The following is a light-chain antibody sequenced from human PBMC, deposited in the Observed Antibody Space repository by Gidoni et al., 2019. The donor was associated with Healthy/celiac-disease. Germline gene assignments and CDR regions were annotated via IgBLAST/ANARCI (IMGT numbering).Light chain of an antibody. CDR3: QQYNNWPLWT. V-gene: IGKV3-15*01. J-gene: IGKJ1*01. CDR2: GAS. Sequence: ERVMTQSPATLSVSPGERATLSCRASQSVSSNLAWYHQKPGQAPRLLIYGASTRATGIPARFSGSGSGTEFTLTISSLQSEDFAVYYCQQYNNWPLWTFXQXTKVEIK. CDR1: QSVSSN.